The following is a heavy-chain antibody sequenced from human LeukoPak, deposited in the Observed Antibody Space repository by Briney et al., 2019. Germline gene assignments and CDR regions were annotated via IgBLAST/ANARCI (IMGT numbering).Heavy chain of an antibody. Sequence: GRFLRPSGAASGITFSSNSMNWVRQAPGKGLKWVSSISISSSYIYYADSLKGRSTTSTDNAKNSPYLQMNSSRPKDTAVYYCARSLGCGYYMDVWGKGTTVTVSS. CDR3: ARSLGCGYYMDV. CDR1: GITFSSNS. V-gene: IGHV3-21*01. D-gene: IGHD2-2*03. CDR2: ISISSSYI. J-gene: IGHJ6*03.